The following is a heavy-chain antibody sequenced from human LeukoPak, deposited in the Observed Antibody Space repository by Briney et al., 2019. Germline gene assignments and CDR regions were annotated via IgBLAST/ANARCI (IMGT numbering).Heavy chain of an antibody. J-gene: IGHJ6*02. CDR1: GYTFTSYG. CDR2: ISAYNGNT. Sequence: ASVKVSCKASGYTFTSYGISWVRQAPGQGLEWMGWISAYNGNTNYAQKLQGRVTMTTDTSTSTAYMELRSLRSDDTAVYYCARSTLPTYYYGMDVWGQGTTVTVSS. CDR3: ARSTLPTYYYGMDV. V-gene: IGHV1-18*01.